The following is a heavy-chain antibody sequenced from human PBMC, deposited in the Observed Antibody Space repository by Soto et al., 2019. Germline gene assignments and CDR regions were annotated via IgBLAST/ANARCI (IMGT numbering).Heavy chain of an antibody. CDR2: IYYSGST. CDR3: ARIESEAAGNVDWFDP. J-gene: IGHJ5*02. CDR1: GGSISSYY. Sequence: SETLSLTCTVSGGSISSYYWSWIRQPPGKGLEWIGYIYYSGSTNYNPSLKSRVTISVDTSKNQFSLKLSSVTAADTAVYYCARIESEAAGNVDWFDPWGQGTLVTVSS. V-gene: IGHV4-59*01. D-gene: IGHD6-13*01.